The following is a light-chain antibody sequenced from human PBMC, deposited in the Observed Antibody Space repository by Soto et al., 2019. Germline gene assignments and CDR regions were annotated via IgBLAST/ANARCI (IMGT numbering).Light chain of an antibody. CDR3: QQYDNLLIT. CDR1: QDISNY. V-gene: IGKV1-33*01. Sequence: DIQMTQSPSSLSASVGDRVTITCQASQDISNYLNWYQQKPGKAPKLLIYDASNLETGVPSRFSGSGSGTDFTLTISSLQAEDIATYYCQQYDNLLITFGGGTKVEIK. J-gene: IGKJ4*01. CDR2: DAS.